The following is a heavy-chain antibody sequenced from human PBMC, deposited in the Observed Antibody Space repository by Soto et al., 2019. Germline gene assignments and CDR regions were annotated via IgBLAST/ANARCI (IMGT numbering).Heavy chain of an antibody. D-gene: IGHD4-17*01. Sequence: ASVKVSCKASGGTFSSYAISWVRQAPGQGLEWMGGIIPIFGTANYAQKFQGRVTITADESTSTAYMELSSLRSEDTAVYYCAILVTVTTSAFAFDYWGQGTLVTVSS. CDR2: IIPIFGTA. J-gene: IGHJ4*02. CDR1: GGTFSSYA. CDR3: AILVTVTTSAFAFDY. V-gene: IGHV1-69*13.